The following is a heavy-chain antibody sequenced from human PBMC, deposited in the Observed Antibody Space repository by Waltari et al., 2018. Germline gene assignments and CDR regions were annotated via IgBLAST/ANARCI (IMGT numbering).Heavy chain of an antibody. D-gene: IGHD1-26*01. CDR2: IRYDGSNK. Sequence: QVQLVESGGGVVQPGGSLRLSCAASGFTFSSYGMHWVRQAPGKGLEWVAFIRYDGSNKYYADSVEGRFTISRDNSKNTLYLQMNSLRAEDTAVYYCAYSGSSWGQGTLVTVSS. CDR3: AYSGSS. J-gene: IGHJ5*02. V-gene: IGHV3-30*02. CDR1: GFTFSSYG.